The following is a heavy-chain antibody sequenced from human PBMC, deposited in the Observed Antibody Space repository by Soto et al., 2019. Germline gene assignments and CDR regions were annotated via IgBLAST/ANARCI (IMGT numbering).Heavy chain of an antibody. CDR2: IYTSGST. CDR3: ARSTPTGYYYDSSGQYYYGMDV. Sequence: SETLSLTCTVSGGSISSYYWSWIRQPAGKGLEWIGRIYTSGSTNYNPSLKSRVTMSVDTSKNQFSLKLSSVTAADTAVYYCARSTPTGYYYDSSGQYYYGMDVWGQGTTVTVSS. D-gene: IGHD3-22*01. CDR1: GGSISSYY. J-gene: IGHJ6*02. V-gene: IGHV4-4*07.